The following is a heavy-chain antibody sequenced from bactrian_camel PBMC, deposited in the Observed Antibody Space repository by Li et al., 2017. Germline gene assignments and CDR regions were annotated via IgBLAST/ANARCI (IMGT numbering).Heavy chain of an antibody. Sequence: HVQLVESGGDSVQAGGSLRLSCVASGPPHLRTCLGWFRQAPGKEREGVARHNTDGSTRYTDSVKGRFTISVDNAKNPVMVYLKMPTLKPDDTAMYYCAAGSWVAGSLDEHDYVHWGQGTQVTVS. J-gene: IGHJ4*01. CDR3: AAGSWVAGSLDEHDYVH. CDR1: GPPHLRTC. CDR2: HNTDGST. V-gene: IGHV3S53*01. D-gene: IGHD6*01.